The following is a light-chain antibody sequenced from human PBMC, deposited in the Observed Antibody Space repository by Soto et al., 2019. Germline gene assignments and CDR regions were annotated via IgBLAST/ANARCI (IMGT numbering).Light chain of an antibody. V-gene: IGLV2-14*01. Sequence: QSVLTQPASVSGSPGQSITISCTGTSRDIAASNFVSWYQQRPGKAPKVMIYEVSNRPSGVSNRFSGSKSGTTASLTISGLQAEDEADYDCSSYTANSVTLYVFGTGTKVTVL. CDR3: SSYTANSVTLYV. CDR2: EVS. CDR1: SRDIAASNF. J-gene: IGLJ1*01.